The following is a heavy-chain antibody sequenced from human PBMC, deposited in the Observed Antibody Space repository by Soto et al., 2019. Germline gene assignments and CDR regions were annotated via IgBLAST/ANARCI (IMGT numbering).Heavy chain of an antibody. CDR2: ISDIAYT. D-gene: IGHD3-10*01. CDR1: GGSISSGDYY. CDR3: ARQGFGVLHGLVDV. V-gene: IGHV4-30-4*01. Sequence: SETLSLTCTVSGGSISSGDYYWSWIRQPPGKGLEWIGYISDIAYTSYNPSLNGRVSISVDTSKNQFSLTLTSVTAADTAVYYCARQGFGVLHGLVDVWGQGTTVTVSS. J-gene: IGHJ6*02.